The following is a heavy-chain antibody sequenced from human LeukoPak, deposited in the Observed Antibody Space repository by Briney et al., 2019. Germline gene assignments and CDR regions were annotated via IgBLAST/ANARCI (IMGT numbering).Heavy chain of an antibody. CDR1: GGSITTTNW. V-gene: IGHV4-4*02. J-gene: IGHJ3*01. CDR3: ARAIVGVTDAFDL. Sequence: SETLSLTCAVSGGSITTTNWWTWVRQPPGKGLEWIGDIFHSGTTNYNPSLKSRVTISLDKSKNRFSLRLTSVTAADTAVYYCARAIVGVTDAFDLWGQGTMVTVSS. D-gene: IGHD1-26*01. CDR2: IFHSGTT.